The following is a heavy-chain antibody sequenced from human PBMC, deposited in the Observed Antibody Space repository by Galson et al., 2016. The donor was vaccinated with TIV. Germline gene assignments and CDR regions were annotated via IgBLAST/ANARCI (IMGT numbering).Heavy chain of an antibody. J-gene: IGHJ3*01. CDR3: AKPEGDSDYSLGAAFDF. D-gene: IGHD4-11*01. CDR2: ISLSGTTA. Sequence: SLRLSCAASGFTFSNAWMSWVRQAPGKGLEWLGRISLSGTTAYYADSVRGRFTISRDNSRYTVYLQMNSLRAEDTAVYYCAKPEGDSDYSLGAAFDFWGQGTMV. CDR1: GFTFSNAW. V-gene: IGHV3-23*01.